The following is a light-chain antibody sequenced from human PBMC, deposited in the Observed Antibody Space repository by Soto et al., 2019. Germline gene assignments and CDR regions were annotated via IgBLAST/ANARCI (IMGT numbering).Light chain of an antibody. CDR2: EVS. J-gene: IGLJ1*01. Sequence: SVLTQPPSASGSPGQSVTISCTRTSSDVGGYDYVSWYQQHPGKAPKLMIFEVSKRPSGVPDRFSGSKSGNTASLTVSGLQAEDEADYYCSSYAGNTKGVFGTGTKVTVL. CDR1: SSDVGGYDY. V-gene: IGLV2-8*01. CDR3: SSYAGNTKGV.